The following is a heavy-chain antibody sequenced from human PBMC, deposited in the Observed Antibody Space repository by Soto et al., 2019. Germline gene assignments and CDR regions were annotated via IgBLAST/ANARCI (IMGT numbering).Heavy chain of an antibody. V-gene: IGHV3-23*01. CDR2: LIGGNGET. CDR1: GFTFNRYT. J-gene: IGHJ4*02. D-gene: IGHD2-2*01. CDR3: AKDKEPGGAWDFDY. Sequence: EVQLLESGGDLVQPGGSLRLSCAASGFTFNRYTMSWVRQAPGTGLEWVSSLIGGNGETSYADSVKGRFTISRDISKNTMYLQMNSLRAEDTAVYYCAKDKEPGGAWDFDYWGLGTLVTVSS.